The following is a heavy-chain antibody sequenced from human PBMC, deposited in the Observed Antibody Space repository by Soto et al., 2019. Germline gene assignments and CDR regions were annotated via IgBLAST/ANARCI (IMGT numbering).Heavy chain of an antibody. Sequence: SETLSLTCTVSGDSISSGGHYWSWIRQHPGKRPEWIGYISYSGSTYYNPSLKSRVTISVDTSKNQFSLKLSSVTAADTAVYYCARLSIVVVTAILHYYYGMDVWGQGTTVTVSS. V-gene: IGHV4-39*01. CDR2: ISYSGST. D-gene: IGHD2-21*02. CDR1: GDSISSGGHY. J-gene: IGHJ6*02. CDR3: ARLSIVVVTAILHYYYGMDV.